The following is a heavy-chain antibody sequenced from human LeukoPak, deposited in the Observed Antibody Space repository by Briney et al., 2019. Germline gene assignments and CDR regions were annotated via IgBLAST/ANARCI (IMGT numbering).Heavy chain of an antibody. CDR3: ARLWAHSSSTFDY. CDR2: ISAYNGNT. J-gene: IGHJ4*02. V-gene: IGHV1-18*01. D-gene: IGHD6-6*01. Sequence: ASVKVSCKASGYTFTSYGISWVRQAPGQGLEWMGWISAYNGNTNYAQKLQGRVTMTRDTSISTAYMELSRLRSDDTAVYYCARLWAHSSSTFDYWGQGTLVTVSS. CDR1: GYTFTSYG.